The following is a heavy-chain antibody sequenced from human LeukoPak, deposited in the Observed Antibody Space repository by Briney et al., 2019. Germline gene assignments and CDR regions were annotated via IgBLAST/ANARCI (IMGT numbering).Heavy chain of an antibody. CDR3: AKGDGLLWFGELSYMDV. CDR1: GFTFSGYG. CDR2: ISGSGLTT. V-gene: IGHV3-23*01. J-gene: IGHJ6*03. D-gene: IGHD3-10*01. Sequence: GGSLRLSCAASGFTFSGYGMSWVRQAPGKGLEWVSLISGSGLTTYYADSVKGRFTISRDNSKNTLYLQMNSLRAEDTAVCYCAKGDGLLWFGELSYMDVWGRGTTVTMSS.